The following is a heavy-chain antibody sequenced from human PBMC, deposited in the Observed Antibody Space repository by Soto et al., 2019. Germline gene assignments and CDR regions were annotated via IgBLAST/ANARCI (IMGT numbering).Heavy chain of an antibody. V-gene: IGHV3-9*01. Sequence: EVQLVESGGDLVQPGRSLRLSCAASGCTFDDYAMHWVRQAPGKGLEWVSGISWNIGSIGYADSVKGRFTISRDHAKNSLYLQMNSLRAEDTALDYCARKGGWYGQDFDYWGQGTLVTVSS. CDR3: ARKGGWYGQDFDY. CDR1: GCTFDDYA. CDR2: ISWNIGSI. D-gene: IGHD6-19*01. J-gene: IGHJ4*02.